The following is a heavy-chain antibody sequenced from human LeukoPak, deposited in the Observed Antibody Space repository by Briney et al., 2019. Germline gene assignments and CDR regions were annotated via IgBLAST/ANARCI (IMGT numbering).Heavy chain of an antibody. D-gene: IGHD3-22*01. CDR3: ARHQYYYDSSGYSQYYFDY. CDR1: GGSISSGSYY. V-gene: IGHV4-61*02. CDR2: IYTSGST. J-gene: IGHJ4*02. Sequence: SETLSLTCTVSGGSISSGSYYWSWIRQPAGKGLEWIGRIYTSGSTNYNPSLKSRVTISGDTSKNQFSLKLSSVTAADTAVYYCARHQYYYDSSGYSQYYFDYWGQGTLVTVSS.